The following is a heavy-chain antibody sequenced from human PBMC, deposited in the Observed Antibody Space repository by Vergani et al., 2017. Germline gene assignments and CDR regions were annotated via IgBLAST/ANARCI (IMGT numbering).Heavy chain of an antibody. Sequence: EVQLVESGGGLVQPGGSLRLSCAASGSTFSSYAMNWVRQAPGKGLEWVSYISRCSSTIYYADSVKGRFTISRDNAKNSLHLQMNSLRVEDTAVYYCARWGNEKRLDSWGQGTLVTVSS. J-gene: IGHJ5*01. CDR3: ARWGNEKRLDS. CDR2: ISRCSSTI. CDR1: GSTFSSYA. D-gene: IGHD1-1*01. V-gene: IGHV3-48*01.